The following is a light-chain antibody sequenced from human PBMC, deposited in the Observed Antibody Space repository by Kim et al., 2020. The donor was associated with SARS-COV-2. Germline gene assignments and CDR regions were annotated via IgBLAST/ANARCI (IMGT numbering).Light chain of an antibody. Sequence: GQSITIACTGTSSDVGGYNYISWYQQHPDKAPKLMIYDVSNRPSGVSNRFSGSKSGNTASLTISGLQAEDEADYYCSSYTSSRTVIFAGGTQLTVL. CDR3: SSYTSSRTVI. CDR2: DVS. V-gene: IGLV2-14*03. J-gene: IGLJ2*01. CDR1: SSDVGGYNY.